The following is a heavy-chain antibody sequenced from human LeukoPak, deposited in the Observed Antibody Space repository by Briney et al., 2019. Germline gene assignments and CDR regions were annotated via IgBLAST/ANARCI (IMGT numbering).Heavy chain of an antibody. J-gene: IGHJ4*02. CDR2: IYNSGST. V-gene: IGHV4-59*08. CDR1: GGSISDYY. D-gene: IGHD6-19*01. Sequence: SETLSLTCAVSGGSISDYYWTWIRQPPGKGLEWIGYIYNSGSTNYNPSLKSRVTISVDTSKNQFSLKLSSMTAADTAVYYCARHARGYSSGWYNYWGQGTLVTVSS. CDR3: ARHARGYSSGWYNY.